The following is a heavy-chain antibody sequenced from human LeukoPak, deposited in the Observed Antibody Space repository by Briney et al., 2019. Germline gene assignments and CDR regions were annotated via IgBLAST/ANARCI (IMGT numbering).Heavy chain of an antibody. J-gene: IGHJ4*02. V-gene: IGHV3-66*02. CDR1: GFTVSSNY. CDR3: ARHYYYDSSGYYFDY. CDR2: IYSGGST. D-gene: IGHD3-22*01. Sequence: GGSLRLSCAASGFTVSSNYMSWVRQAPGKGLEWVSVIYSGGSTYYADSVKGRFTISRDNSKNTLYLQMNSLRAEDTAVYYCARHYYYDSSGYYFDYWGQGTLVTVSS.